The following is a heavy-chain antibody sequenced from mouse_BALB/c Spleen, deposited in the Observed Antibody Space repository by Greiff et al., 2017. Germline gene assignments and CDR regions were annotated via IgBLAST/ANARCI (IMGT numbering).Heavy chain of an antibody. V-gene: IGHV14-1*02. J-gene: IGHJ2*01. D-gene: IGHD2-4*01. CDR2: IDPENGNT. Sequence: EVQLQQSGAELVRPGALVKLSCKASGFNIKDYYMHWVKQRPEQGLEWIGWIDPENGNTIYDPKFQGKASITADTSSNTAYLQLSSLTSEDTAVYYCARSTMITTGYYFDDWGQGTTLTVSS. CDR3: ARSTMITTGYYFDD. CDR1: GFNIKDYY.